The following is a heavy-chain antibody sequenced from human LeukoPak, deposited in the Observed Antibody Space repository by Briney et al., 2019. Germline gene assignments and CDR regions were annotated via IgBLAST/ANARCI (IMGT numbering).Heavy chain of an antibody. CDR2: IYTSGST. J-gene: IGHJ6*03. CDR3: ARGSYRSPYYYYMDV. Sequence: PSETLSLTCTVSGGSISSYYWSWIRQPPGKGLEWIGYIYTSGSTNYNPSLKSRVTISVDTSKNQFSLKLSSVTAADTAVYYCARGSYRSPYYYYMDVWGKGTTVTVSS. V-gene: IGHV4-4*09. CDR1: GGSISSYY. D-gene: IGHD3-16*02.